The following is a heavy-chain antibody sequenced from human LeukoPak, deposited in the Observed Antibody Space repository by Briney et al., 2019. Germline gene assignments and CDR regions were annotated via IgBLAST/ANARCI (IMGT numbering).Heavy chain of an antibody. D-gene: IGHD2-8*01. V-gene: IGHV3-23*01. CDR3: AKTQDIVLMVYDLYYYGMDV. CDR2: ISGSGGST. J-gene: IGHJ6*02. Sequence: PGGSLRLSCAASGFTFSSYAMSWVRQAPGKGLEWVSAISGSGGSTYYADSVKGRFTISRDNSKNTLYLQMNSLRAEDTAVYYCAKTQDIVLMVYDLYYYGMDVWGQGTTVTVSS. CDR1: GFTFSSYA.